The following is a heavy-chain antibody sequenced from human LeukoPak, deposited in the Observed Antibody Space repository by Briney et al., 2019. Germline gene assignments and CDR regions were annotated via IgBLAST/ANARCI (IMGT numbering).Heavy chain of an antibody. V-gene: IGHV3-21*01. CDR3: ARGFEYSSSSTAFDI. CDR1: GFTFSSYS. D-gene: IGHD6-6*01. CDR2: ISSSSSYI. Sequence: GGSLRLSCAASGFTFSSYSMNWVRQAPGKGLEWVSSISSSSSYIYYADSVKGRFTISRDNAKNSLYLQMNSLRAEDTAVYYCARGFEYSSSSTAFDIWGQGTMVTVSS. J-gene: IGHJ3*02.